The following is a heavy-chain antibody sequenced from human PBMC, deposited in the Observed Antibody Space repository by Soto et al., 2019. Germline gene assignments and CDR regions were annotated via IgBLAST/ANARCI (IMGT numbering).Heavy chain of an antibody. CDR2: IYYSGST. Sequence: SETLSLTCTVSGGSISSGGYYWSWIRQHPGKGLEWIGYIYYSGSTYYNPSLKSRVTISVDTSKNQFSLKLSSVTAADTAVYYRARVPHKPDTNPFYYFDYWGQGTLVTVSS. J-gene: IGHJ4*02. V-gene: IGHV4-31*03. D-gene: IGHD2-8*01. CDR1: GGSISSGGYY. CDR3: ARVPHKPDTNPFYYFDY.